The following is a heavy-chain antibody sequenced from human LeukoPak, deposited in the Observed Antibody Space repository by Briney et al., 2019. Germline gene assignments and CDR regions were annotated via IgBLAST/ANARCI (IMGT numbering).Heavy chain of an antibody. CDR2: IIPSTSAT. D-gene: IGHD1-1*01. CDR1: GGTFSSYA. CDR3: ARRRQQEFDY. Sequence: ASVKVSCKASGGTFSSYAISWVRQAPGQGLEWMGWIIPSTSATNFAQKFQGRVTMTTHMSVSTAYMELSRLTSDDTAVYYCARRRQQEFDYWGQGTLVTVSS. J-gene: IGHJ4*02. V-gene: IGHV1-2*02.